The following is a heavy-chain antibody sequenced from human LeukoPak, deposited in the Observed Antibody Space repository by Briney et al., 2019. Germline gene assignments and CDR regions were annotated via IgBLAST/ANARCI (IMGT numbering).Heavy chain of an antibody. CDR3: ARRGTAPHVRYFDL. D-gene: IGHD3-16*01. Sequence: GESLKISCKGSGYRFTSYWIGWVRQMPGKGLEWMGIIYPGDSDTRYSPSFQGQVTISADKSISPAYLQWSSLKASDTALYYCARRGTAPHVRYFDLWGRGTLVTVSS. J-gene: IGHJ2*01. V-gene: IGHV5-51*01. CDR2: IYPGDSDT. CDR1: GYRFTSYW.